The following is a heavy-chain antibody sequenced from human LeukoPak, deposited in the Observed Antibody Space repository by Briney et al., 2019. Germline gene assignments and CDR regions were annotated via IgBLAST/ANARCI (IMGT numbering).Heavy chain of an antibody. V-gene: IGHV3-30*02. CDR2: IRYDGSNK. J-gene: IGHJ4*02. CDR1: GFTFSSYG. D-gene: IGHD1-26*01. CDR3: AKDSRHRIVGTTTFLDY. Sequence: GGSLRLSCAASGFTFSSYGMHWVRQAPGKGLEWVAFIRYDGSNKYYADSVKGRLTISRDNSKNTLYLQMNSLRAEDTAVYYCAKDSRHRIVGTTTFLDYWGQGTLVTVSS.